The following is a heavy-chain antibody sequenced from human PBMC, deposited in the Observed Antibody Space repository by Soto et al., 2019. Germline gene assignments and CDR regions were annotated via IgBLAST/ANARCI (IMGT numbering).Heavy chain of an antibody. J-gene: IGHJ4*02. V-gene: IGHV1-69*01. D-gene: IGHD3-16*01. CDR3: ARTAPMDAGDKYYYDF. CDR1: GGTFSTFG. CDR2: IIPFFGTA. Sequence: QVQLVQSGAEVKKTGSSVKVSCKTSGGTFSTFGISWVRQAPGQGLEWMGGIIPFFGTAEYSQKFEDRITITADESTNTVYMDLRSLTSEDTAIYYCARTAPMDAGDKYYYDFWGQGALVTVSP.